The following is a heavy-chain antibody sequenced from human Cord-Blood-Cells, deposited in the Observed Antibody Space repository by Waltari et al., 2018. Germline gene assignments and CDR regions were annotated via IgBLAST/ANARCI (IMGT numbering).Heavy chain of an antibody. CDR1: GFTFSNAW. CDR3: TTELTGDDAFDI. CDR2: VKSETEGGTT. V-gene: IGHV3-15*01. Sequence: EVQLVESGGGLVKPGGPLRLSCAASGFTFSNAWMSWVRRAPGKGLGGVGRVKSETEGGTTGDAAPVKGRVTSSSDGSKITLYLQMNSLKTEDTAVYYCTTELTGDDAFDIWGQGTMVTVSS. J-gene: IGHJ3*02. D-gene: IGHD7-27*01.